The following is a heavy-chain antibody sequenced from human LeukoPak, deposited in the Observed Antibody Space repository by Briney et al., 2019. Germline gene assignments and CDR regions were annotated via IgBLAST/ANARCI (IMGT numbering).Heavy chain of an antibody. CDR3: AKDYSPGPRVWQSFDY. D-gene: IGHD6-19*01. J-gene: IGHJ4*02. CDR2: ISYDGSNK. Sequence: PGRSLRLSCAASGFTFSSYGMHWVRQTPGKGLEWVAVISYDGSNKYYADSVKGRFTISRDNSKNTLYLQMNSLRAEDTAVYYCAKDYSPGPRVWQSFDYWGPGTLVTVSS. CDR1: GFTFSSYG. V-gene: IGHV3-30*18.